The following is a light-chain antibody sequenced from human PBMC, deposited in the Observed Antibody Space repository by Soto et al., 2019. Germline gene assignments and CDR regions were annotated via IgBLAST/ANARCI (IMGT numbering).Light chain of an antibody. CDR1: SSNIGAGYD. CDR2: GNS. V-gene: IGLV1-40*01. J-gene: IGLJ1*01. Sequence: QSVLTQPPSVSGAPGQRITISCTGSSSNIGAGYDVQWYQQLPGTAPKLLIYGNSHRPSGVPDRFSGSKSGTSASLAITGLQTEDEADYYCQSYDSSLSAIYVLGTGTKVTVL. CDR3: QSYDSSLSAIYV.